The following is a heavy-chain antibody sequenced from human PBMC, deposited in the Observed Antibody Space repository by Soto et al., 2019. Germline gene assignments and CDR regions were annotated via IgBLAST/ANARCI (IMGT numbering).Heavy chain of an antibody. Sequence: GESLKIACEGCGYSFTSYWIGWVRQMPGKGLEWMGIIYPGDSDTRYSPSFQGQVTISADKSISTAYLQWSSLKASDTAMYYCARIGTYYYDSSGYPDAFDIWGQGTMVTVSS. CDR3: ARIGTYYYDSSGYPDAFDI. D-gene: IGHD3-22*01. CDR1: GYSFTSYW. V-gene: IGHV5-51*01. J-gene: IGHJ3*02. CDR2: IYPGDSDT.